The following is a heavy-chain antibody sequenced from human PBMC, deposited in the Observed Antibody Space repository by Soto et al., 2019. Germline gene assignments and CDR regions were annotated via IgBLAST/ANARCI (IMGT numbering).Heavy chain of an antibody. Sequence: QVQLQQWGAGLLKPSETLSLTCAVYGGSFSGYYWSWIRQPPGKGLEWIGEINHSGSTNYNPSLKSRVTISVDTSKNQFSLKLSSVTAADTAVYYCARALYGSGDDYWGQGTLVTVSS. CDR3: ARALYGSGDDY. J-gene: IGHJ4*02. CDR1: GGSFSGYY. V-gene: IGHV4-34*01. D-gene: IGHD3-10*01. CDR2: INHSGST.